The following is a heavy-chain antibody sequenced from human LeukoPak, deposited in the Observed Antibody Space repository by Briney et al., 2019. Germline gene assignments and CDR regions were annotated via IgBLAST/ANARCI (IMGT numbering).Heavy chain of an antibody. V-gene: IGHV4-38-2*02. J-gene: IGHJ4*02. CDR2: IDHSGNT. Sequence: SETLSLTCTVSGYSISRGYFWGWIRQPPGKGLEWIGSIDHSGNTYYNPSLKSRVTISVDTSKNQFSLKLSSVIAADTAVYYCARINGITMVRGVIQGVRHYFDYWGQGTLVTVSS. CDR3: ARINGITMVRGVIQGVRHYFDY. CDR1: GYSISRGYF. D-gene: IGHD3-10*01.